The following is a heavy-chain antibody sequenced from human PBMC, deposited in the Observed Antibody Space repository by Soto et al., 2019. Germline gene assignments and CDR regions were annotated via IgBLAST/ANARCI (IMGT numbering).Heavy chain of an antibody. Sequence: QVQLVESGGGVVQPGRSLRLSCAASGFTFSSYGMHWVRQAPGKGLEWVAVIWYDGSNKYYADSVKGRFTISRDNSKNTLYLQMNSLRAEDTAVYYCAIEDGDYTPWFDPWGQGTLVTVSS. J-gene: IGHJ5*02. D-gene: IGHD4-17*01. CDR3: AIEDGDYTPWFDP. CDR2: IWYDGSNK. V-gene: IGHV3-33*01. CDR1: GFTFSSYG.